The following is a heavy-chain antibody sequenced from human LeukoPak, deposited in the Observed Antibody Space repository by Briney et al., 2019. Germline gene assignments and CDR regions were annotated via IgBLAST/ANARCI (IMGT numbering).Heavy chain of an antibody. CDR3: ARDQVARDIVVVLAATGTIDY. CDR2: INPNSGGT. V-gene: IGHV1-2*02. D-gene: IGHD2-15*01. J-gene: IGHJ4*02. CDR1: GYTFSGHY. Sequence: GASVKVSCKASGYTFSGHYMHWVRQAPGQGLEWMGWINPNSGGTTYAQKFQGRVTMTRDTSISTAYMELTGLRSDDTAVYYCARDQVARDIVVVLAATGTIDYWGQGTLVTVSS.